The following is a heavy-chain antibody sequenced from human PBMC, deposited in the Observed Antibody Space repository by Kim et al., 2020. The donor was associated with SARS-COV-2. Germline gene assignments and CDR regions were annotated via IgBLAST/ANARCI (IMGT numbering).Heavy chain of an antibody. CDR3: ARGLGSMGDY. J-gene: IGHJ4*02. Sequence: NSYVDSVKGRFTISRDNAKNSLYLRMNSLRAEDTAVYYCARGLGSMGDYWGQGTLVTVSS. V-gene: IGHV3-7*01. D-gene: IGHD1-26*01. CDR2: N.